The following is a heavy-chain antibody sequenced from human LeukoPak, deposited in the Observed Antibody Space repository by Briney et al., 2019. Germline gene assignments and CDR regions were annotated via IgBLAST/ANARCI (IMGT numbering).Heavy chain of an antibody. CDR3: ARAEYGDYVVDY. Sequence: ASVKVSCKVSGYTLTELSMHWVRQAPGQGLEWMGWINPNSGGTNYAQKFQGWVTMTRDTSISTAYMELSRLRSDDTAVYYCARAEYGDYVVDYWGQGTLVTVSS. D-gene: IGHD4-17*01. CDR2: INPNSGGT. J-gene: IGHJ4*02. V-gene: IGHV1-2*04. CDR1: GYTLTELS.